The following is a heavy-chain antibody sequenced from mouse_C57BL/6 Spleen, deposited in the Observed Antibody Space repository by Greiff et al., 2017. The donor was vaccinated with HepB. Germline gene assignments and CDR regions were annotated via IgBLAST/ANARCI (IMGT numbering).Heavy chain of an antibody. D-gene: IGHD2-4*01. V-gene: IGHV1-69*01. CDR3: AKGNYDFDY. CDR1: GYTFTSYW. J-gene: IGHJ2*01. CDR2: IDPSDSYT. Sequence: QVQLKQPGAELVMPGASVKLSCKASGYTFTSYWMHWVKQRPGQGLEWIGEIDPSDSYTNYNQKFKGKSTLTVDKSSSTAYMQLSSLTSEDSAVYYCAKGNYDFDYWGQGTTLTVSS.